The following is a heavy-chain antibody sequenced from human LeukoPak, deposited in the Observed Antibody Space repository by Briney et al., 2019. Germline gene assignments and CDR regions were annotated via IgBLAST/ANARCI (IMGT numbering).Heavy chain of an antibody. CDR1: GGSISSYY. Sequence: SETLSLTCTVSGGSISSYYWSWIRQPAGKGLEWIGRIYTSGSTNYKPSLKSRVAMSVDTSKNQFSLRLTSVTAADTAVYYCARGRGGYYYYGMDVWGQGTPVTVSS. V-gene: IGHV4-4*07. D-gene: IGHD2-15*01. J-gene: IGHJ6*02. CDR3: ARGRGGYYYYGMDV. CDR2: IYTSGST.